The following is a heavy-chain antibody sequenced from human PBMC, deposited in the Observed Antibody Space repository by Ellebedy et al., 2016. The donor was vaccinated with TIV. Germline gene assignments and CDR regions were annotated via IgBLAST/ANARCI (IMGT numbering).Heavy chain of an antibody. V-gene: IGHV3-30*02. CDR2: IRYDGSNK. Sequence: GESLKISCAASGFTFSSYGMHWVRQAPGKGLEWVAFIRYDGSNKYYADSVKGRFTISRDNSKNTLYLQMNSLRAEDTAVYYCAKDGKPYYYGSGSYHRPIDYWGQGTLVTVSS. J-gene: IGHJ4*02. CDR1: GFTFSSYG. D-gene: IGHD3-10*01. CDR3: AKDGKPYYYGSGSYHRPIDY.